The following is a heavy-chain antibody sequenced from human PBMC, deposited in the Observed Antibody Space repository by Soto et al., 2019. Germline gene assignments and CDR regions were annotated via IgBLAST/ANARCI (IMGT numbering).Heavy chain of an antibody. CDR3: ARSSYCSSTSCYLGQTNGMDV. Sequence: QVQLVESGGGLVKPGGSPRLSCAASGFTFSDYYMSWIRQAPGKGLEWVSYISSSGSTIYYADSVKGRFTISRDNAKNSLYLQMNSLRAEDTAVYYCARSSYCSSTSCYLGQTNGMDVWGQGTTVTVSS. CDR1: GFTFSDYY. J-gene: IGHJ6*02. V-gene: IGHV3-11*01. D-gene: IGHD2-2*01. CDR2: ISSSGSTI.